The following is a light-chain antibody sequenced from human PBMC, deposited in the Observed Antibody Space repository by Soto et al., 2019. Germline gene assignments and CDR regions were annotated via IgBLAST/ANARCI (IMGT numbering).Light chain of an antibody. CDR1: QSVSSN. CDR2: GAS. CDR3: QQYNNWPALT. Sequence: EIVMTQSPATLSVSPGERATLSCRTSQSVSSNLAWYQQKPGQAPRLLIYGASTRATGIPARFSGSGSGTEFTLTISSLQSEDFEIYYCQQYNNWPALTFGGGTKVDIK. V-gene: IGKV3-15*01. J-gene: IGKJ4*01.